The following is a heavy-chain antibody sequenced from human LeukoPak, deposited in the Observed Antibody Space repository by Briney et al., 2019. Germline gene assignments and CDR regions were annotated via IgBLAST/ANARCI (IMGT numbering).Heavy chain of an antibody. V-gene: IGHV4-59*01. J-gene: IGHJ6*03. Sequence: PSETLSLTCTISGGSISRYYWSWIRQPPGKGLEWIGYVYYSGSTNYKPSLKSRVTISVDTSKNQFSLKLSSVTAADTALYYCARAGRGYNYGFVPSELDYYYYYMDVWGKGTTVTVSS. D-gene: IGHD5-18*01. CDR2: VYYSGST. CDR1: GGSISRYY. CDR3: ARAGRGYNYGFVPSELDYYYYYMDV.